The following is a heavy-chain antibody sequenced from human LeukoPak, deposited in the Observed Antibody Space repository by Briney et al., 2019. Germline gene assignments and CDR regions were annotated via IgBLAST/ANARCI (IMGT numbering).Heavy chain of an antibody. CDR2: ISYDGSNK. V-gene: IGHV3-30*04. Sequence: GRSLRLSCAASGFTFSSYAMHWVRQAPGKGLEWVAVISYDGSNKYYADSVKGRFTISRDNSKNTLYLQMNSLRAEDTAVYYCAKRESLSYWGQGTLVTVSS. CDR3: AKRESLSY. J-gene: IGHJ4*02. CDR1: GFTFSSYA. D-gene: IGHD3-16*02.